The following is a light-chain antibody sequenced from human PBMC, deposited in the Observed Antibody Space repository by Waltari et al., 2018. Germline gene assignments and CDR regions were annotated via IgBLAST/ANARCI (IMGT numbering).Light chain of an antibody. Sequence: EIVLTQSPGTMSLSPGERASLSGRASQSVTHNNLAWSQQKPGQAPRLLIYGASRRATGIPDRFSGSGSGTDFTLTISRLEPEDFAVYYCQQLGSSPITFGQGTRLEMK. J-gene: IGKJ5*01. CDR1: QSVTHNN. V-gene: IGKV3-20*01. CDR3: QQLGSSPIT. CDR2: GAS.